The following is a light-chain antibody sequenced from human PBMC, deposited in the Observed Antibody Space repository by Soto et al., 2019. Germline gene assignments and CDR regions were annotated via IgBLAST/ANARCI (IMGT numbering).Light chain of an antibody. V-gene: IGKV3-20*01. CDR2: GAS. CDR3: QQYGGSPIT. Sequence: IVLTQSPGTLSLSLGERATLSCRPSQSVSSRYLAWYQQKPGQAPRLLIYGASSRATGIPDRFSGSGSGTDFTLTITRLEPEDFAVYYCQQYGGSPITFGLGTRLEIK. CDR1: QSVSSRY. J-gene: IGKJ5*01.